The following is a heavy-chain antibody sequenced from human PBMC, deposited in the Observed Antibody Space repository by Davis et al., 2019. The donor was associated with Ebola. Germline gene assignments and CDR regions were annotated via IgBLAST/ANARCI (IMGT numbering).Heavy chain of an antibody. CDR3: ASSIFGVVIHPYYFDY. J-gene: IGHJ4*02. CDR1: SGSFSGYY. V-gene: IGHV4-34*01. D-gene: IGHD3-3*01. CDR2: INHSGST. Sequence: SETLSLTCAVYSGSFSGYYWSWIRQPPGKGLEWIGEINHSGSTNYNPSLKSRVTISVDTSKNQFSLKLSAVTAADTAVYYCASSIFGVVIHPYYFDYWGQGTPVTVSS.